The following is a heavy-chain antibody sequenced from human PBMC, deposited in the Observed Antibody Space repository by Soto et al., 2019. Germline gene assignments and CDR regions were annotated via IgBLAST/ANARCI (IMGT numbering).Heavy chain of an antibody. Sequence: NPSETLSLTCTVSGGSISSSSYYWGWIRQPPGKGLEWIGYIYYSGSTYYNPSLKSRVTISVDTSKNQFSLKLSSVTAADTAVYYCARAAIADYGMDVWGQGTTVTVSS. CDR2: IYYSGST. CDR3: ARAAIADYGMDV. V-gene: IGHV4-30-4*08. J-gene: IGHJ6*02. CDR1: GGSISSSSYY. D-gene: IGHD3-22*01.